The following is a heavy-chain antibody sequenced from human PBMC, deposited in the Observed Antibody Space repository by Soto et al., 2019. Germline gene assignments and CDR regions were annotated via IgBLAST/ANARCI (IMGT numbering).Heavy chain of an antibody. CDR3: ARTIYCINGVCSTLYGMDV. Sequence: PSETLSLTCAVSGCSISSGYNWGWIRQPPGKGLEWIGSIHHSGTTYYNPSLKSRVTISVDTSKNQFSLKLSAVTAADTAVYYCARTIYCINGVCSTLYGMDVRGQGTAVTLSS. CDR1: GCSISSGYN. V-gene: IGHV4-38-2*01. CDR2: IHHSGTT. J-gene: IGHJ6*01. D-gene: IGHD2-8*01.